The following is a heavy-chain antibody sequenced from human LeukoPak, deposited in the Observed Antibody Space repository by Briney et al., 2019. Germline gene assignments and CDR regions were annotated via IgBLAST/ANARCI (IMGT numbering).Heavy chain of an antibody. CDR1: GFTFSSYS. D-gene: IGHD1-26*01. CDR2: ISSSSSYI. V-gene: IGHV3-21*01. CDR3: ARDSPSGSYPFDY. Sequence: NPGGSLRLSCAASGFTFSSYSMNWVRQAPGKGLEWVSSISSSSSYIYYADSVKGRFTISRDNAKNSLYLQMNSLRAEDTAVYYCARDSPSGSYPFDYWGQGTLVTVSS. J-gene: IGHJ4*02.